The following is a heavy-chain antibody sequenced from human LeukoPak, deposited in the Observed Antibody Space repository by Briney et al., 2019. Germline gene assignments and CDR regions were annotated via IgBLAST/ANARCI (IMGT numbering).Heavy chain of an antibody. Sequence: GASVKVSCKASGYTFTSYYMHWVRQAPRQGLEWMGWINPNSGATHYGENFRGRVTMTRDTSISTAYMELNRLRSDDTAVYFCARGDSSDYLIFDFWGQGTLVTVSS. CDR2: INPNSGAT. CDR3: ARGDSSDYLIFDF. V-gene: IGHV1-2*02. CDR1: GYTFTSYY. J-gene: IGHJ4*02. D-gene: IGHD5-18*01.